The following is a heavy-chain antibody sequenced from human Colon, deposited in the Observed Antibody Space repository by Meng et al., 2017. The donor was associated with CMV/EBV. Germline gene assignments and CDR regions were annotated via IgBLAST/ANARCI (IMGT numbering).Heavy chain of an antibody. D-gene: IGHD3-9*01. CDR2: ISGSSEYI. J-gene: IGHJ2*01. Sequence: FSFNSYSMFWVRQAPGQGLEWVSGISGSSEYIFYADSLKGRSAISRDNAENSLFLHMSSLRAEDTAVYYCARALYDSLTGYSRYFDLWGRGTLVTVSS. V-gene: IGHV3-21*06. CDR3: ARALYDSLTGYSRYFDL. CDR1: FSFNSYS.